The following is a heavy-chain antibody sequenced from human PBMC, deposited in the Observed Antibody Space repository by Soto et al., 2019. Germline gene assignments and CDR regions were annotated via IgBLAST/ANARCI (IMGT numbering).Heavy chain of an antibody. D-gene: IGHD3-22*01. J-gene: IGHJ4*02. V-gene: IGHV3-30-3*01. CDR3: ARDSRRYYDSSGYSHRNYFDY. CDR2: ISYDGSNK. Sequence: GGSLRLSCAASGFTFSSYAMHWVRQAPGKGLEWVAVISYDGSNKYYADSVKGRFTISRDNSKNTLYLQMNSLRAEDTAVYYCARDSRRYYDSSGYSHRNYFDYWGQGTLVTVSS. CDR1: GFTFSSYA.